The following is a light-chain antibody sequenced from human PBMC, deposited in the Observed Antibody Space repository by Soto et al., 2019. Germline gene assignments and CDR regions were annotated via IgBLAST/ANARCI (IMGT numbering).Light chain of an antibody. J-gene: IGKJ1*01. V-gene: IGKV3-20*01. CDR2: GAS. CDR1: QSVSSSY. Sequence: EIVLTQSPGTLSLSPGERATLSCRASQSVSSSYLSWYQQKPGQAPRLLIYGASNRATGIPDRFSGSGSGTDFTLTISRLEPQDFAVYYCQQHGSSPWTFGQGTKVEI. CDR3: QQHGSSPWT.